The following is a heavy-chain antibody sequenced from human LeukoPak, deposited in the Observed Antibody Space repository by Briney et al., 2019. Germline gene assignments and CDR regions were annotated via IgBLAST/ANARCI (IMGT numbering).Heavy chain of an antibody. V-gene: IGHV1-8*01. Sequence: ASVKVSCKASGYTFTSYDINWVRQATGQGLEWMGWMNPNSGNTGYAQKFQGRVTMTRDTSTSTVYMELSSLRSEDTAVYYCASTGGGWFDGINWFDPWGQGTLVTVSS. D-gene: IGHD3-10*01. CDR2: MNPNSGNT. J-gene: IGHJ5*02. CDR1: GYTFTSYD. CDR3: ASTGGGWFDGINWFDP.